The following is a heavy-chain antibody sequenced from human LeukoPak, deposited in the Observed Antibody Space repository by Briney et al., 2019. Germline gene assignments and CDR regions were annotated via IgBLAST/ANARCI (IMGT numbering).Heavy chain of an antibody. D-gene: IGHD5-12*01. J-gene: IGHJ5*02. CDR2: IKQDGSEM. V-gene: IGHV3-7*01. CDR1: GFTLSNYW. CDR3: ARDGYRTTNWFDP. Sequence: GGSLRLSCAASGFTLSNYWMNWVRQAPGKGLEWLANIKQDGSEMYYVDSVKGRFTISRDNAKNSLYLQMNSLRAEDTAVYYCARDGYRTTNWFDPWGQGTLVTVSS.